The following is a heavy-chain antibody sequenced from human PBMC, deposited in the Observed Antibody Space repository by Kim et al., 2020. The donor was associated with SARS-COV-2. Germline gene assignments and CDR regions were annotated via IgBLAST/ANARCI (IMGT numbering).Heavy chain of an antibody. CDR1: GLTFSDYY. CDR2: ISSSGSTI. CDR3: ARERIGAVASYYYYYYGMDV. J-gene: IGHJ6*02. V-gene: IGHV3-11*01. Sequence: GGSLRLSCAASGLTFSDYYMSWIRQAPGKGLEWVSYISSSGSTIYYADSVKGRFTISRDNAKNSLYLQMNSLRAEDTAVYYCARERIGAVASYYYYYYGMDVWGQGTTVTVSS. D-gene: IGHD6-19*01.